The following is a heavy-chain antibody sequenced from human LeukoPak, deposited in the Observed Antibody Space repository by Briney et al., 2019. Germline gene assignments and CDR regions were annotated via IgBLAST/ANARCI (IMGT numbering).Heavy chain of an antibody. V-gene: IGHV4-59*08. D-gene: IGHD1-26*01. CDR1: GGSISSYF. CDR3: ASRDIVGTYFDY. J-gene: IGHJ4*02. Sequence: SETLSLTCTVSGGSISSYFWSWIRQPPGKGLEWIGYIYYSGSTYYNPSLKSRVTISVDTSKNQFSLKLSSVTAADTAVYYCASRDIVGTYFDYWGQGTLVTVSS. CDR2: IYYSGST.